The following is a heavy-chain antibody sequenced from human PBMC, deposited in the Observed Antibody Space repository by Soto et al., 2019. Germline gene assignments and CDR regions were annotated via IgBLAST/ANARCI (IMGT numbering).Heavy chain of an antibody. D-gene: IGHD3-22*01. CDR3: ARGLYYYDSSGYEPHAFDI. V-gene: IGHV1-2*04. J-gene: IGHJ3*02. CDR1: GYTFTGYY. CDR2: INPNSGGT. Sequence: ASVKVSCKASGYTFTGYYMHWVRQAPGQGLEWMGRINPNSGGTNYAQKFQGWVTMTRDTSISTAYMELSRLRSDDTAVYYCARGLYYYDSSGYEPHAFDIWGQGTMVTVSS.